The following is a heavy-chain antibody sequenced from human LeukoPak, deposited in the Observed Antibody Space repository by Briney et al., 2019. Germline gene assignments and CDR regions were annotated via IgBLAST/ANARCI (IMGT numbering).Heavy chain of an antibody. D-gene: IGHD3-10*01. CDR1: GGSISSGSDY. CDR2: IYTSGST. Sequence: PSETLSLTCTVSGGSISSGSDYWSCIRQPAGKGLEWIGRIYTSGSTNYNPSLKSRVTISVDTSKNQFSLKLSSVTAADTAVYYCARDGRYRSGSYLFDYWGQGTLVTVSS. CDR3: ARDGRYRSGSYLFDY. J-gene: IGHJ4*02. V-gene: IGHV4-61*02.